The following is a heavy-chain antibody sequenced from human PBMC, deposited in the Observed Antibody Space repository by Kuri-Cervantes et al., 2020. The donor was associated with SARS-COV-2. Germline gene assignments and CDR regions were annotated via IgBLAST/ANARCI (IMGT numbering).Heavy chain of an antibody. Sequence: GSLRLSCSVSGGSIISSGNYWGWIRQPPGKGLEWVGSIYYTGSTSYNPSLKSRVTISVDTSENQFSLRLSSVTAADTAVYYCARHPLITLKEGWFDPWGQGTLVTVSS. V-gene: IGHV4-39*01. CDR2: IYYTGST. J-gene: IGHJ5*02. CDR3: ARHPLITLKEGWFDP. D-gene: IGHD3-22*01. CDR1: GGSIISSGNY.